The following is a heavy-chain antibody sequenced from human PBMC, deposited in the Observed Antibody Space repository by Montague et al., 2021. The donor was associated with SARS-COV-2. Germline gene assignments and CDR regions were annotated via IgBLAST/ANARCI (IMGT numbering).Heavy chain of an antibody. J-gene: IGHJ4*02. CDR2: ISAHTGTT. CDR3: ARVQTGNFDF. Sequence: SVKVSCKASGYTLSNYGISWMRQGPGQRPEWMGWISAHTGTTAYAQRLQGRITLTADRSTNTAYMELRGLTSDDTALYYYARVQTGNFDFWGQGTLVTVSS. CDR1: GYTLSNYG. D-gene: IGHD1-1*01. V-gene: IGHV1-18*01.